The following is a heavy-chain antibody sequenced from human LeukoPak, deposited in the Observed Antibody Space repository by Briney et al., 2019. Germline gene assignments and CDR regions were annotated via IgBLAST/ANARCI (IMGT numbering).Heavy chain of an antibody. CDR2: IYYSGST. V-gene: IGHV4-59*12. CDR1: GVSISSYY. Sequence: SETLSLTCTVSGVSISSYYWSWLRQPPGKGLEWIGSIYYSGSTYYNPSLKSRVTISVDTSKNQFSLKLSSVTAADTAVYYCARAPYYYYMDVWGKGTTVTVSS. CDR3: ARAPYYYYMDV. J-gene: IGHJ6*03.